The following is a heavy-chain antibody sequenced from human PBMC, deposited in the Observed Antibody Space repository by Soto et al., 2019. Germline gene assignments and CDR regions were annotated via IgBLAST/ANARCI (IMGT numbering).Heavy chain of an antibody. Sequence: PGGSLRLSCTASGFTFDDYAMSWFRQAPGKGLEWVGFIRSKAYGGTTEYAASVKGRFTISRDDSKSIAYLQMNSLKTEDTAVYYCTRDTGPRSYCSGGSCYALIRYYYYGMDVWGQGTTVTVSS. CDR2: IRSKAYGGTT. V-gene: IGHV3-49*03. D-gene: IGHD2-15*01. J-gene: IGHJ6*02. CDR1: GFTFDDYA. CDR3: TRDTGPRSYCSGGSCYALIRYYYYGMDV.